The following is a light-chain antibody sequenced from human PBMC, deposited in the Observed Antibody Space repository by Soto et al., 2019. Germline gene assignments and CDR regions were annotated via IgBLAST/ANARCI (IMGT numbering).Light chain of an antibody. CDR2: EVS. J-gene: IGLJ1*01. CDR3: SSYAGSNNLV. Sequence: QSALTQPPSASGPPGQSVTISCTGTSSDVGGYNYVSWYQQHPGKAPKLMIYEVSKRPSGVPDRLSVSKSGNTASLSVSGLQAEDEADYYCSSYAGSNNLVYGTGTKVTVL. V-gene: IGLV2-8*01. CDR1: SSDVGGYNY.